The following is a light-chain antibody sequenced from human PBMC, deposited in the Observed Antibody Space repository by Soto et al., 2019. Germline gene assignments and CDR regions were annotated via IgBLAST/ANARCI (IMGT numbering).Light chain of an antibody. J-gene: IGLJ1*01. CDR1: SSNLGDNT. V-gene: IGLV1-44*01. CDR2: SYD. Sequence: VLTQPPSASGTPGQRVTISCSTSSSNLGDNTVNWYQQVPGTAPKLLIYSYDQRPSGVPDRFSGSKSGTSASLAISGLQSEDEADYYCAAWDASLDGYVFGTGTKLTVL. CDR3: AAWDASLDGYV.